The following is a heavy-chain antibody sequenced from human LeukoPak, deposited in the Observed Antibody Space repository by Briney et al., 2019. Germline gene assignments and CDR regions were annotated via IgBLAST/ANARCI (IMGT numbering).Heavy chain of an antibody. Sequence: GASVKVSCKASGYTFTSYGINWVRQAPGQGLEWMGWINTNNVNRNYAQKLQGRVTMTTDTSTNTAYMELMSLTSDDTAVYYCARVGQLDYWGQGTLVTVSS. CDR2: INTNNVNR. J-gene: IGHJ4*02. V-gene: IGHV1-18*01. D-gene: IGHD1-1*01. CDR3: ARVGQLDY. CDR1: GYTFTSYG.